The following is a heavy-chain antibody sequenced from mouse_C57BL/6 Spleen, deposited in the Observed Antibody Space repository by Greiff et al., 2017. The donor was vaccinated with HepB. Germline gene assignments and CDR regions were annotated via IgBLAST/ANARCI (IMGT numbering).Heavy chain of an antibody. D-gene: IGHD2-13*01. CDR2: IDPSDSET. CDR3: ARWGDSWCAY. Sequence: QVQLQQPGAELVRPGSSVKLSCKASGYTFTSYWMHWVKQRPIQGLEWIGNIDPSDSETHYNQKFKDKATLTVDKSSSTAYMQLSSLTSEDSAVYYCARWGDSWCAYWGQGTLVTVAA. CDR1: GYTFTSYW. V-gene: IGHV1-52*01. J-gene: IGHJ3*01.